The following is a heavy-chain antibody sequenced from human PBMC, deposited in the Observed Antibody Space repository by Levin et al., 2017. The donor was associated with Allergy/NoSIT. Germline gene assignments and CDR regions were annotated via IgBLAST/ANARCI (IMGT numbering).Heavy chain of an antibody. CDR1: GGSISSSSYY. V-gene: IGHV4-39*01. J-gene: IGHJ6*03. Sequence: PSETLSLTCTVSGGSISSSSYYWGWIRQPPGKGLEWIGSIYYSGSTYYNPSLKSRVTISVDTSKNQFSLKLSSVTAADTAVYYCARLAGVYYYYYMDVWGKGTTVTVSS. CDR3: ARLAGVYYYYYMDV. CDR2: IYYSGST. D-gene: IGHD3-10*01.